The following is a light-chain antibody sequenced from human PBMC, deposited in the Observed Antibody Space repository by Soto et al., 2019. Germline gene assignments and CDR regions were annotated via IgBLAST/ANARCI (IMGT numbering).Light chain of an antibody. V-gene: IGLV1-51*01. CDR3: GSWYSSLSAYV. Sequence: QSVMTQPPSVSAAPGQKVTISCSGSSSNIGGNSVSWYQQLPGTAPKLLIYDDNKRPSGIPDRFSGSKSGTSATLGITGFQNGDEADYYCGSWYSSLSAYVFGTGTKVTVL. CDR2: DDN. CDR1: SSNIGGNS. J-gene: IGLJ1*01.